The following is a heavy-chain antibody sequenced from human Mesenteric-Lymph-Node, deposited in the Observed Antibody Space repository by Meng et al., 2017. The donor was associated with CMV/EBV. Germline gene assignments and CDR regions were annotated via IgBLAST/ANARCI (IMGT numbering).Heavy chain of an antibody. Sequence: GESLKISCAASGFTFNIYAINWVRQAPGKGLEWVSAISGSASSTYYADSVKGRFTISRDNSKNTVYLQMNSLRAEDTAVYYCAKGSIRFLEWLSDYWGQGTLVTVSS. CDR3: AKGSIRFLEWLSDY. D-gene: IGHD3-3*01. V-gene: IGHV3-23*01. CDR2: ISGSASST. J-gene: IGHJ4*02. CDR1: GFTFNIYA.